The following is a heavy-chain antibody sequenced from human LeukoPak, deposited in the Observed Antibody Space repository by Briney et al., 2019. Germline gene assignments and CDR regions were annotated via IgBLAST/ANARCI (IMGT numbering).Heavy chain of an antibody. J-gene: IGHJ4*02. CDR2: ISYDGSNK. Sequence: GGSLRLSCAASGFTFSSYGMHWVRQAPGKGLEWVAVISYDGSNKYYADSVKGRFTISRDNSKNTLYLQMNSLRAEDTAVYYCAKDIVVVVAAPRYWGQGTLVTVSS. CDR1: GFTFSSYG. D-gene: IGHD2-15*01. V-gene: IGHV3-30*18. CDR3: AKDIVVVVAAPRY.